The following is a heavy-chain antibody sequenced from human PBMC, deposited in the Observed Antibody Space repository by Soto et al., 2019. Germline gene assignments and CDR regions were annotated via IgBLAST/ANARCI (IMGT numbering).Heavy chain of an antibody. CDR2: ISYDGSNK. CDR1: GLTFSSHG. D-gene: IGHD2-2*01. V-gene: IGHV3-30*18. Sequence: WGSLRLSCAASGLTFSSHGMHWVRQAPGKGLEWVAVISYDGSNKYYADSVKGRFTISRDNSKNTLYLQMNSLRAEDTAVYYCAKERMEQYQLLPFFDYWGQGTLVTVSS. CDR3: AKERMEQYQLLPFFDY. J-gene: IGHJ4*02.